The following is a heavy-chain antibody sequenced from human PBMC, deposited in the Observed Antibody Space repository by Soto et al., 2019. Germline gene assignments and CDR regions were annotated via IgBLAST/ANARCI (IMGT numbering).Heavy chain of an antibody. CDR2: ISSNGGST. J-gene: IGHJ5*02. V-gene: IGHV3-64D*06. Sequence: GGSLRLSCSASGFTFSSYAMHWVRQAPGKGLEYVSAISSNGGSTYYADSVKGRFTISRDNSKNTLYLQMSSLRAEDTAVYYCVKVEIAARHRWFDPWGQGTPVTVSS. CDR1: GFTFSSYA. CDR3: VKVEIAARHRWFDP. D-gene: IGHD6-6*01.